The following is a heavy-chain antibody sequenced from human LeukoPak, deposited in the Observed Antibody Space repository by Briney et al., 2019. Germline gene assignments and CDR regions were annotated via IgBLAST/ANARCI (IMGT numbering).Heavy chain of an antibody. D-gene: IGHD3-16*02. Sequence: ASVKVSCKASGYTFTGYYIHWVRQAPGQGLEWMGRINPNSGGTNYAQKFQGRVTMNRDMSISTAYMELSRLRSDDTAIYYCLVTEDLSFSDYWGQGTPVTVSS. CDR2: INPNSGGT. J-gene: IGHJ4*02. CDR3: LVTEDLSFSDY. V-gene: IGHV1-2*06. CDR1: GYTFTGYY.